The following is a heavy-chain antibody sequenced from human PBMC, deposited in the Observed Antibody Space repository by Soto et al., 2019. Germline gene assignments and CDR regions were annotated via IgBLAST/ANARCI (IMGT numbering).Heavy chain of an antibody. V-gene: IGHV1-18*01. CDR2: ISGYSGVT. J-gene: IGHJ5*02. CDR3: ARDSGPSSGYYPYWFDP. Sequence: ASVKVSGKTSGFIVSNYAVSWVRQAPGQGLEWMGWISGYSGVTKSARGFQDRLTMTTETSTGTAYMELSSLRSVDTAVYYCARDSGPSSGYYPYWFDPWGQGTLVTVSS. CDR1: GFIVSNYA. D-gene: IGHD3-22*01.